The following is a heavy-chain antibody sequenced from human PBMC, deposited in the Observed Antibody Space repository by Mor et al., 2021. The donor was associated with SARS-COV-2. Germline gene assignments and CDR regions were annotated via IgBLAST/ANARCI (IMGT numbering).Heavy chain of an antibody. CDR3: AKAKGVLTGSGVDY. J-gene: IGHJ4*01. CDR1: SDFG. Sequence: SDFGMHWVRQAPGKGLEWVAVISYDGSDKYYADSVKGRFTISRDNSKNTLFLQMNSLRAEDTAVYYCAKAKGVLTGSGVDYWG. V-gene: IGHV3-30*18. D-gene: IGHD3-9*01. CDR2: ISYDGSDK.